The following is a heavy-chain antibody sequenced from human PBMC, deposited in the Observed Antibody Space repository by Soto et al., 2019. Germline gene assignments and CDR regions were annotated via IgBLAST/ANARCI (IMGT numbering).Heavy chain of an antibody. V-gene: IGHV4-34*01. Sequence: SETLSLTCAVYGGSFSGYYWSWIRQPPGKGLEWIGEINHSGSTNYNPSLKSRVTISVDTSKNQFPLKLSSVTAADTAVYYCARGVSGKRGYWGQGTLVTVSS. D-gene: IGHD1-26*01. CDR3: ARGVSGKRGY. J-gene: IGHJ4*02. CDR2: INHSGST. CDR1: GGSFSGYY.